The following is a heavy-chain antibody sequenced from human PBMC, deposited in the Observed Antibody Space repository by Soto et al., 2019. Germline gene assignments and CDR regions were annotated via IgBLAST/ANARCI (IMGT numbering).Heavy chain of an antibody. V-gene: IGHV3-30*18. CDR1: GFTFSSYG. CDR2: ISYDGSNK. Sequence: QVQLVESGGGVVQPGRSLRLSCAASGFTFSSYGMHWVRQAPGQGLEWVAVISYDGSNKYYADSVKGRFTISRDNSKNTLYLQMNSLRAEDTAVYYCAKDRGYYYYGMDVWGQGTKVTVSS. J-gene: IGHJ6*02. CDR3: AKDRGYYYYGMDV.